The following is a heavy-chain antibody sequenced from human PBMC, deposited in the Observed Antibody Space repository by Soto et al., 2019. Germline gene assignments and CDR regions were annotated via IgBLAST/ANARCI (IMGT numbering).Heavy chain of an antibody. CDR3: AREHDDWSGYSFDF. Sequence: ASVKVSCKASGYTLRSYAVHWVRQAPGQRLEWMGWINVATGNTKYSQHFQGRVTITRDTSASTAYTELNGLTSDDTAVYYCAREHDDWSGYSFDFWGQGTLVTVSS. D-gene: IGHD3-3*01. J-gene: IGHJ4*02. CDR1: GYTLRSYA. V-gene: IGHV1-3*01. CDR2: INVATGNT.